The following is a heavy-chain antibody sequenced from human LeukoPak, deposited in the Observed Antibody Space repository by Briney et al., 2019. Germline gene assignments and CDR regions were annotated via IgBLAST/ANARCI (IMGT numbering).Heavy chain of an antibody. Sequence: GASVKVSCKASGYTFTSYGISWVRQAPGQGLEWMGWISAYNGNTNYAQKLQGRVTMTTDTSTSTAYMELRSLRSDDTAVYYCARDGYEWDNYYSMDVWGQGTTVTVSS. CDR2: ISAYNGNT. D-gene: IGHD2-2*03. CDR1: GYTFTSYG. J-gene: IGHJ6*02. CDR3: ARDGYEWDNYYSMDV. V-gene: IGHV1-18*01.